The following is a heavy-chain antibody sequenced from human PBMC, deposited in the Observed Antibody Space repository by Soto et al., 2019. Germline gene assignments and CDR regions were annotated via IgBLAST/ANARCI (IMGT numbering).Heavy chain of an antibody. D-gene: IGHD2-2*01. V-gene: IGHV4-59*08. J-gene: IGHJ5*02. Sequence: SETLSLTCTVSGGSISSYYWSWIRQPPGKGLEWIGYIYYSGSTNYNPSLKSRVTISVDTSKNQFSLKLSSVTAADTAVYYCARLAGYCSSTSCRMQRNWFDPWGQGTLVTVSS. CDR1: GGSISSYY. CDR2: IYYSGST. CDR3: ARLAGYCSSTSCRMQRNWFDP.